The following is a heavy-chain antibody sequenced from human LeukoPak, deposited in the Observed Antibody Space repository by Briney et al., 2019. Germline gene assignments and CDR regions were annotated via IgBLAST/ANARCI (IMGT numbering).Heavy chain of an antibody. D-gene: IGHD2-15*01. J-gene: IGHJ3*02. V-gene: IGHV4-4*02. CDR2: IHHSGST. CDR3: ARDCSGDGCYSRTLAI. CDR1: GFTVSSKY. Sequence: PGGSLRLSCAASGFTVSSKYMSWVRQAPGKGLEWIGQIHHSGSTIYNPSLKSRVTISVDKSRSQLSLKVDSVTAADSAVYYCARDCSGDGCYSRTLAIWGQGTMVIVSS.